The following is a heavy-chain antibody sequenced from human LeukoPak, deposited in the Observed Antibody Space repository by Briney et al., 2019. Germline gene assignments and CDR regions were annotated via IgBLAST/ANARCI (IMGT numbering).Heavy chain of an antibody. CDR2: ISLSGGST. CDR3: AKEMSAYYDFWSGQPFDY. J-gene: IGHJ4*01. CDR1: GFTFNTFA. Sequence: GGSLRLSCAASGFTFNTFAMNWVRQAPGKGLEWVATISLSGGSTYYADSVKGRFTISRDNSKNTLYLHMNSLRAEDTAVFYCAKEMSAYYDFWSGQPFDYWGHGTLVTVSS. D-gene: IGHD3-3*01. V-gene: IGHV3-23*01.